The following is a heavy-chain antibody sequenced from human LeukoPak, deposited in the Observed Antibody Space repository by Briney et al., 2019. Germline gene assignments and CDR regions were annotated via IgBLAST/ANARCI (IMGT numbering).Heavy chain of an antibody. CDR1: GYTFTSYA. V-gene: IGHV1-3*02. Sequence: ASVKVSCKASGYTFTSYAMHWVRQAPGQRLEWMGWSNAGNGNTKYSQEFQDRVTMTTDTPTTTAYMELRSLRSDDTAVYYCARVDLYYDSSGYSQAANDYWGQGTLVTVSS. J-gene: IGHJ4*02. D-gene: IGHD3-22*01. CDR3: ARVDLYYDSSGYSQAANDY. CDR2: SNAGNGNT.